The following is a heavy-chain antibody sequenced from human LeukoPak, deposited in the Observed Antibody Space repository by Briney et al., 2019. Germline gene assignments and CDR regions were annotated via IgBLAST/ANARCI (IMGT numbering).Heavy chain of an antibody. CDR2: ISSSSSYI. CDR3: ARTRYSYGYRYAFDI. CDR1: GFTFSSYS. J-gene: IGHJ3*02. V-gene: IGHV3-21*01. D-gene: IGHD5-18*01. Sequence: AGGSLRLSCAASGFTFSSYSMNWVHQAPGKGLEWVSSISSSSSYIYYADSVKGRFTISRDNAKNSLYLQMNSLRAEDTAVYYCARTRYSYGYRYAFDIWGQGTMVTVSS.